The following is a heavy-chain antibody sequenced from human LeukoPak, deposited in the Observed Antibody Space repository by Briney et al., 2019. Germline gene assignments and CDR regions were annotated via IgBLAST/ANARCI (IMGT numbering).Heavy chain of an antibody. D-gene: IGHD3-10*01. CDR1: GGTFSSYA. J-gene: IGHJ6*03. Sequence: SVKVSCKASGGTFSSYAISWVRQAPGQGLEWMGGVIPIFGTANYAQKFQGRVTITADESTSTAYMELSSLRSEDTAVYYCARDRLTRGSGSYYNPEYMDVWGKGTTVTISS. CDR3: ARDRLTRGSGSYYNPEYMDV. CDR2: VIPIFGTA. V-gene: IGHV1-69*13.